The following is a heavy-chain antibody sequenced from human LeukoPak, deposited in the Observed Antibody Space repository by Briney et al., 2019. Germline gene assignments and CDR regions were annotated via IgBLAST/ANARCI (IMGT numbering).Heavy chain of an antibody. D-gene: IGHD6-13*01. CDR3: ARDYGSSWYT. CDR2: IFPIFGTA. J-gene: IGHJ5*02. Sequence: GASVKVPCKASGGTFSSYAISWERQAPGQGLEWMGGIFPIFGTANYAQKFQGRVTITADESTSTAYMELSSLRSEDTAVYYCARDYGSSWYTWGQGTLVTVSS. V-gene: IGHV1-69*01. CDR1: GGTFSSYA.